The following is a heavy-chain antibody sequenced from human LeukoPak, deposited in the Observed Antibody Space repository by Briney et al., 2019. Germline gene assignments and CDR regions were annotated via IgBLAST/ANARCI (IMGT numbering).Heavy chain of an antibody. CDR2: IAYDGNNK. D-gene: IGHD7-27*01. CDR3: ARDNNWGSTHY. V-gene: IGHV3-30-3*01. Sequence: PGGSLRLSCAASGFTFNTYAMHWVRQAPGKGLEWVAVIAYDGNNKYYADSVKGRFTVSRDNTKNTLCLQMNSLRAEDTAVYYCARDNNWGSTHYWGQGTLVTVSS. CDR1: GFTFNTYA. J-gene: IGHJ4*02.